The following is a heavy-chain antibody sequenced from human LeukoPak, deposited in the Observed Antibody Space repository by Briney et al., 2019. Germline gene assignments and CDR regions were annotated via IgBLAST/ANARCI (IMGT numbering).Heavy chain of an antibody. Sequence: SETLSLTCTVSGGSISSSSYYWGWIRQPPGKGLEWIGSIYYSGSTYYNPSLKSRVTISVDTSKNQFSLKLSSVTAADTAVYYCARTIMITFGGVIVFDYWGQGTLVTVSS. J-gene: IGHJ4*02. D-gene: IGHD3-16*02. CDR2: IYYSGST. CDR3: ARTIMITFGGVIVFDY. CDR1: GGSISSSSYY. V-gene: IGHV4-39*01.